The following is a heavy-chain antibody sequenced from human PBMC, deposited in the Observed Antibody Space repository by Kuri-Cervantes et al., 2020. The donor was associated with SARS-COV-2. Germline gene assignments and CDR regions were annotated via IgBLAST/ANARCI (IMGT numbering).Heavy chain of an antibody. V-gene: IGHV2-70*01. CDR1: GFSLSTSGVG. J-gene: IGHJ6*02. Sequence: SGPTLVKPTQTLTLTCTFSGFSLSTSGVGVGWIRQPPGKALEWLALIDWDDDKYYSTSLKTRLTISKDTSKNQVVLTMTNMDPVDTATYYCARILHHDSLSYYYDSSGYKYYYGMDVWGRGTTVTVSS. CDR2: IDWDDDK. D-gene: IGHD3-22*01. CDR3: ARILHHDSLSYYYDSSGYKYYYGMDV.